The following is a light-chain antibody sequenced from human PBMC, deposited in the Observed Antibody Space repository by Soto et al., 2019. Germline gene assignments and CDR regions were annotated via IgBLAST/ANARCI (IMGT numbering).Light chain of an antibody. CDR1: SSNIGSNY. J-gene: IGLJ2*01. CDR3: APWDDSLSGVV. V-gene: IGLV1-47*02. Sequence: QSVLTQPPSASGTPGQRVTMSHSGSSSNIGSNYVYWYQQLPGTAPKMFIYSDNQRPSGVPDRFSGSKSGTSASLAISGLRSEDEADYYCAPWDDSLSGVVFAGGTQLTVL. CDR2: SDN.